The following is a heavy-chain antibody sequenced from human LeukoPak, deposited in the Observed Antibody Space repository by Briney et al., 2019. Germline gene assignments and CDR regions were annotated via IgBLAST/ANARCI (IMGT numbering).Heavy chain of an antibody. CDR2: ISAYNGNT. CDR3: ARERAPGYYDFWSGYYADNWFDP. D-gene: IGHD3-3*01. V-gene: IGHV1-18*01. J-gene: IGHJ5*02. CDR1: GGTFSSYT. Sequence: ASVKVSCKASGGTFSSYTISWVRQAPGQGLEWMGWISAYNGNTNYAQKLQGRVTMTTDTSTSTAYMELRSLRSDDTAVYYCARERAPGYYDFWSGYYADNWFDPWGQGTLVTVSS.